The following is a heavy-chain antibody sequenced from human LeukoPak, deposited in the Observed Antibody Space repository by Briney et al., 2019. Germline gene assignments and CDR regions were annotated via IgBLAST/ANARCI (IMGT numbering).Heavy chain of an antibody. CDR3: ASSARGRWLQLGQRQVPFDP. V-gene: IGHV3-11*01. D-gene: IGHD5-24*01. J-gene: IGHJ5*02. CDR1: GFTFSDYY. CDR2: ISSSGSTI. Sequence: PGGSLRLSCAASGFTFSDYYMSWIRQAPGKGLEWVSYISSSGSTIYYADSVKGRFTISRDNAKNSLYLQMNSLRAEDTAVYYCASSARGRWLQLGQRQVPFDPWGQGTLVTVSS.